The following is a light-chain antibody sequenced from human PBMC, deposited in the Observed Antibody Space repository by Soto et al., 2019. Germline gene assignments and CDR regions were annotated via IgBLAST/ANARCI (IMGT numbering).Light chain of an antibody. J-gene: IGLJ3*02. CDR1: SSAVGEYDY. V-gene: IGLV2-11*01. CDR2: DVS. CDR3: CSYAGSRV. Sequence: QSALTQPRSVSGSPGQSVTISCTGTSSAVGEYDYVSWYQHHPGKAPKLMLYDVSQRPSGVPDRFSGSKSGSTASLTISGLQAEDEADYYCCSYAGSRVFGGGTKLTVL.